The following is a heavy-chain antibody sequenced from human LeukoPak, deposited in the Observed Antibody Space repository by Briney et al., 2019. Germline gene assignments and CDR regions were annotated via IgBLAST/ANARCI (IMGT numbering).Heavy chain of an antibody. CDR3: ARYANSPYYYYAMDV. CDR2: INHSGST. V-gene: IGHV4-34*01. CDR1: GGSFSGYY. D-gene: IGHD4/OR15-4a*01. J-gene: IGHJ6*02. Sequence: PSETLSLTCAVYGGSFSGYYWSWIRQPPGKGLEWIGEINHSGSTNYNPSLKSRATISVETSKNQFSLKLSSVTAADTAVYYCARYANSPYYYYAMDVWGQGTTVTVSS.